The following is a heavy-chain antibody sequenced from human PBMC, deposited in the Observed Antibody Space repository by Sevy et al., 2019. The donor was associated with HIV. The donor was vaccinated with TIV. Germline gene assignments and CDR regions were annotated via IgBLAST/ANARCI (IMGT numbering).Heavy chain of an antibody. Sequence: SETLSLTCTVSGFSISSDYYWGWIRQPPGKGLEWIGSIYDGGSTYYNPSLKSRFTISIDTSKNQFSLKLSSVTAADTAVYYCARDYYGSGSYYEFVYWGQGTLVTVSS. CDR1: GFSISSDYY. D-gene: IGHD3-10*01. CDR2: IYDGGST. V-gene: IGHV4-38-2*02. J-gene: IGHJ4*02. CDR3: ARDYYGSGSYYEFVY.